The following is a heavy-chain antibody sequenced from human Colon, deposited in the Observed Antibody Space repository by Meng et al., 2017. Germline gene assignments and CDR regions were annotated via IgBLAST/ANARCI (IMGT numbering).Heavy chain of an antibody. Sequence: PLVQSGAEVKKPWASVKVSCKASGYSLSGYYMHGVRQVPGQGLEWMGRINADSGGTNYAEKFQGRVTLTRDTSINTAYMEVTSLRSDDTAVYYCAKIHLGDSGLDYWGQGTLVTVSS. V-gene: IGHV1-2*06. J-gene: IGHJ4*02. CDR3: AKIHLGDSGLDY. CDR2: INADSGGT. D-gene: IGHD6-19*01. CDR1: GYSLSGYY.